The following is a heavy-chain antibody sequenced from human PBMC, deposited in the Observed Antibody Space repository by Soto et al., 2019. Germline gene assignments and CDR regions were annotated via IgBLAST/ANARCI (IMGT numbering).Heavy chain of an antibody. CDR3: AANYGDKVDY. D-gene: IGHD4-17*01. J-gene: IGHJ4*02. CDR2: IVVGSGNT. V-gene: IGHV1-58*02. Sequence: GASVKVSCKASGYTFTSYDINWVRQARGQRLEWIGWIVVGSGNTNYAQKFQERVTITRDMSTSTAYMELSSLRSEDTAVYYCAANYGDKVDYWGQGTLVTVSS. CDR1: GYTFTSYD.